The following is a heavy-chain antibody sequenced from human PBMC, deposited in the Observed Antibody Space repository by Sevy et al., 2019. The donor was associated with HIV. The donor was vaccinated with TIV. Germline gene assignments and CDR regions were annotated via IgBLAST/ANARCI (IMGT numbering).Heavy chain of an antibody. CDR3: AGDGGCSSTSCLLYFDS. D-gene: IGHD2-2*01. J-gene: IGHJ4*02. CDR1: GFTFSDYY. V-gene: IGHV3-21*06. CDR2: ISGRSSYI. Sequence: GGSLRLSCAASGFTFSDYYMNWVRQAPGKGLEWVSSISGRSSYIHYADSVSGRFTISRDNAKNSLYLQMNSLRVDDTAVYFCAGDGGCSSTSCLLYFDSWGQGALVTVSS.